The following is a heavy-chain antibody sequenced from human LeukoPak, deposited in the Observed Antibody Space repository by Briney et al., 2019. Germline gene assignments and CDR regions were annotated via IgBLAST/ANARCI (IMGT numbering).Heavy chain of an antibody. CDR2: IYYTGST. D-gene: IGHD2-8*01. CDR3: ARENYCTNGVCWAFDP. J-gene: IGHJ5*02. V-gene: IGHV4-39*07. Sequence: PSETLSLTCSVSGGSISSSDYYWSWIRQPPGKGLEWLGNIYYTGSTSYSPSLKSRVTLSVDTFKNQFSLHLSSVTAADTAVYYCARENYCTNGVCWAFDPWGQGTLVTVSS. CDR1: GGSISSSDYY.